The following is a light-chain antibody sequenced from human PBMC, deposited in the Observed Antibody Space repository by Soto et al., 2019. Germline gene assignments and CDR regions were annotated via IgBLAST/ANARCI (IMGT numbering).Light chain of an antibody. CDR1: QSIDSW. CDR3: QQYNSMGT. Sequence: DIQMTQSPSTLSASVGARVTITCRASQSIDSWLAWYQQTPGKAPNLLIYKTSNLESGVPSRFSGSGSGTEFTLIISGLQPDDSATYYCQQYNSMGTFGQGTKVDI. CDR2: KTS. J-gene: IGKJ1*01. V-gene: IGKV1-5*03.